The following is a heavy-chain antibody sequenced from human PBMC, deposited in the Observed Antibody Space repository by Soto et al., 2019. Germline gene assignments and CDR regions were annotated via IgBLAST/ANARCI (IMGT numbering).Heavy chain of an antibody. D-gene: IGHD3-16*01. J-gene: IGHJ1*01. CDR2: IKDDGSDI. CDR1: GFIFRNYW. Sequence: GGSLILSCAASGFIFRNYWMSWVRQAPGKGLEWVAHIKDDGSDIHYVDSVKDRFTISRDNAKSSLILQMNSLRTEDTAVYYCATTLTTSAEYFQHWGQGTPVTVSS. CDR3: ATTLTTSAEYFQH. V-gene: IGHV3-7*01.